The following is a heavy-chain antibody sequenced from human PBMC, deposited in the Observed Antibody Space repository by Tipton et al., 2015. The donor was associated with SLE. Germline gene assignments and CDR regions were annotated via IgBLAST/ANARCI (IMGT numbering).Heavy chain of an antibody. J-gene: IGHJ1*01. Sequence: SLRLSCAASGFTFSNYAMSWVRQAPGKGLEWVSVISGSGGSTYYADSVKGRFTISRDNSKNTLYLQMNSLRAEDTAVYYCARVRSSSWYVEYFQHWGQGTLVTVSS. CDR1: GFTFSNYA. V-gene: IGHV3-23*01. CDR3: ARVRSSSWYVEYFQH. D-gene: IGHD6-13*01. CDR2: ISGSGGST.